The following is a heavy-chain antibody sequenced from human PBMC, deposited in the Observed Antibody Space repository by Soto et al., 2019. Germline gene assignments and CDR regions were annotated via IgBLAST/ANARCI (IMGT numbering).Heavy chain of an antibody. CDR3: ARDRVTMIVVVPAQGWFDP. V-gene: IGHV1-69*13. CDR1: GGTFSSYA. Sequence: GASVKVSCKASGGTFSSYAISWVRQAPGQGLEWMGGIIPIFGTANYAQKFQGRVTITADESTRTAYMELSSLRSEDTAVYYCARDRVTMIVVVPAQGWFDPWGQGTLVTVSS. D-gene: IGHD3-22*01. CDR2: IIPIFGTA. J-gene: IGHJ5*02.